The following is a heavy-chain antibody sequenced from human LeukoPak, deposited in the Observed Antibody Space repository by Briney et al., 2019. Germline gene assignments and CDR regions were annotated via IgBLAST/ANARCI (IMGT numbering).Heavy chain of an antibody. CDR2: ISSSSSYI. J-gene: IGHJ4*02. Sequence: GGSLRLSCAASGFTFSSYSMNWVRQTPGKGLEWVSSISSSSSYIYYADSVKGRFTISRDNAKNSLYLQMNSLRAEDTAVYYCARDQAYCSGGSCYSSYWGQGTLVTVSS. D-gene: IGHD2-15*01. V-gene: IGHV3-21*01. CDR1: GFTFSSYS. CDR3: ARDQAYCSGGSCYSSY.